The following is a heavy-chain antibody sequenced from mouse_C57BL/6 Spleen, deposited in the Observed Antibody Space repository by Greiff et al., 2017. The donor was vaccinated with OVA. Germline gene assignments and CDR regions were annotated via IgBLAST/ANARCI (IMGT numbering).Heavy chain of an antibody. J-gene: IGHJ2*01. Sequence: QVQLKQPGAELVRPGSSVKLSCKASGYTFTSYWMHWVKQRPIQGLEWIGNIDPSDSETHYNQKFKDKATLTVDKSSSTAYMQLSSLTSEDSAVYYCARYSSVVFDYWGQGTTLTVSS. CDR2: IDPSDSET. CDR3: ARYSSVVFDY. V-gene: IGHV1-52*01. D-gene: IGHD1-1*02. CDR1: GYTFTSYW.